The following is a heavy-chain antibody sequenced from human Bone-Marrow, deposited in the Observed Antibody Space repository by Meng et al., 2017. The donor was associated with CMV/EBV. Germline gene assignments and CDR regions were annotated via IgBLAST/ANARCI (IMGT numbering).Heavy chain of an antibody. CDR2: IRSKANSYAT. CDR3: AKDRRRLPAPRHNDYGMDV. V-gene: IGHV3-73*01. CDR1: GFTFSGSA. Sequence: GGSLRLSCAASGFTFSGSAMHWVRQASGKGLEWVGRIRSKANSYATAYAASVKGRFTISRDDSKNTAYLQMNSLRAEDTAVYYCAKDRRRLPAPRHNDYGMDVWGQGTTVTVSS. D-gene: IGHD2-15*01. J-gene: IGHJ6*02.